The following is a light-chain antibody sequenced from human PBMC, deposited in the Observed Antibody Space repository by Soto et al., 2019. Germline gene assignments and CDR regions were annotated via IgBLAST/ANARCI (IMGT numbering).Light chain of an antibody. J-gene: IGKJ1*01. CDR3: QQYGTSPRT. CDR2: GAS. V-gene: IGKV3-20*01. Sequence: SQSVSSSRLAWYRQKNGQAPRXXIYGASSRATGIPDRFSGSAYGTDFNLTISRLETEDFAVYYCQQYGTSPRTFGQGTKVDIK. CDR1: QSVSSSR.